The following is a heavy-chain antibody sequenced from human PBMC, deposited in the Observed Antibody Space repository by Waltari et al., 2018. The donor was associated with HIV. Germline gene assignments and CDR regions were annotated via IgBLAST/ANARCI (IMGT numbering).Heavy chain of an antibody. J-gene: IGHJ4*02. V-gene: IGHV4-59*03. CDR3: GGGVRGVISGRGGYFDY. CDR1: GGSISSYY. Sequence: QVQLQESGPGLVKTSETLSLTCTISGGSISSYYWSWIRQSPGKGLEWIGYIYSSGSTNSRPSHKSRVTISVDTSKKQPSLKWSSGPAADRAVYFCGGGVRGVISGRGGYFDYWGQGSLVTVYS. D-gene: IGHD3-10*01. CDR2: IYSSGST.